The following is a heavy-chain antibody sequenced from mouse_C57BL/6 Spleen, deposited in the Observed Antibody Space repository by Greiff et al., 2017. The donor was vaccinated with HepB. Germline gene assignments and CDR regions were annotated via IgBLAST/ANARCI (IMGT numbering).Heavy chain of an antibody. Sequence: VQLQQPGAELVMPGASVKLSCKASGYTFTSYWMHWVKQRPGQGLEWIGEIDPSDSYTNYNQKFKGKSTLTVDKSSSTAYMQLSSLTSEDSAVYYCARVWHYCGTPFCDYWGQGTTLTVSS. D-gene: IGHD1-1*01. J-gene: IGHJ2*01. CDR2: IDPSDSYT. V-gene: IGHV1-69*01. CDR1: GYTFTSYW. CDR3: ARVWHYCGTPFCDY.